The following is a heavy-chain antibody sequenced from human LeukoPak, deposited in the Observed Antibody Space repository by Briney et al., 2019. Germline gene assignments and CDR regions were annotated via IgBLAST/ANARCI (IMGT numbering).Heavy chain of an antibody. Sequence: GGSLRLSCAASGFTFDDYAMHWVRQAPGKGLEWVSGISWNSGSINYADSVKGRFTISRDNAKKSLYLQMNSLRVEDTALYYCAKDMGSGSYYYFDYWGQGSLVTVSS. V-gene: IGHV3-9*01. J-gene: IGHJ4*02. CDR1: GFTFDDYA. CDR2: ISWNSGSI. D-gene: IGHD1-26*01. CDR3: AKDMGSGSYYYFDY.